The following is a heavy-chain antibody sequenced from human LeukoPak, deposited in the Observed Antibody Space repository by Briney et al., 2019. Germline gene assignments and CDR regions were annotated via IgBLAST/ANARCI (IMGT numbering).Heavy chain of an antibody. CDR3: QSRYLEWLLEY. D-gene: IGHD3-3*01. CDR2: IYSSGSA. CDR1: GGSINSNNYY. J-gene: IGHJ4*02. Sequence: SETLSLTCTVSGGSINSNNYYWGWIRQPPGEGLEWIGSIYSSGSAYYNPSLKSRVTISVDTSKNQFSLRLSSVTAADTAVYYCQSRYLEWLLEYWGQGTLVTVSS. V-gene: IGHV4-39*01.